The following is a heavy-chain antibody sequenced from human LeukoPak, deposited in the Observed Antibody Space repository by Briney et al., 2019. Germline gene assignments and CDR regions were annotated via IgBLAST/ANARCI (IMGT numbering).Heavy chain of an antibody. CDR3: ARQLYSSATV. D-gene: IGHD6-25*01. Sequence: SETLSLTCTVSGDSISSSDYFWGWIRQPPGKGLEWVGNIYHSWNTFYNPSLKSRVTISADTSKNQFSLKLTFVTVADTAVYYCARQLYSSATVWGQGTTVIVSS. J-gene: IGHJ6*02. V-gene: IGHV4-39*01. CDR2: IYHSWNT. CDR1: GDSISSSDYF.